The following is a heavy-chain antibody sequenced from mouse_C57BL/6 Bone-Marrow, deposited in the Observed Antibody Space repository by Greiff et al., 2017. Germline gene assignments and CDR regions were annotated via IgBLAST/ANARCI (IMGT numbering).Heavy chain of an antibody. CDR3: ARLIYCGNYVWFAY. D-gene: IGHD2-1*01. CDR1: GFTFSDYY. J-gene: IGHJ3*01. CDR2: ISNGGGST. V-gene: IGHV5-12*01. Sequence: EVQRVESGGGLVQPGGSLKLSCAASGFTFSDYYMYWVRQTPEKRLEWVAYISNGGGSTYYPDTVKGRFTISRENAKNTLYLQMSRLKSEDTAMYYCARLIYCGNYVWFAYWGQGTLVTVSA.